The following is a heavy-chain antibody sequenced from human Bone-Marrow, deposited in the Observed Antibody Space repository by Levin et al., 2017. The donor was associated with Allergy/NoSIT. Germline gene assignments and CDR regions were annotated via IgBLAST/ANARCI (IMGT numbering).Heavy chain of an antibody. CDR1: GFTFSSYA. J-gene: IGHJ5*02. CDR2: ISSNGGST. D-gene: IGHD2-2*01. V-gene: IGHV3-64D*06. CDR3: VKPERDIVVVPAAMPGYSGYDSISGDYWFDP. Sequence: RSGGSLRLSCSASGFTFSSYAMHWVRQAPGKGLEYVSAISSNGGSTYYADSVKGRFTISRDNSKNTLYLQMSSLRAEDTAVYYCVKPERDIVVVPAAMPGYSGYDSISGDYWFDPWGQGTLVTVSS.